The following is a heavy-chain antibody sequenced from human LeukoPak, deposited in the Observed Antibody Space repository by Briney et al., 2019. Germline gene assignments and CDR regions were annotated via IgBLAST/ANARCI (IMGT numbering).Heavy chain of an antibody. D-gene: IGHD3-22*01. CDR2: VYHSGST. V-gene: IGHV4-38-2*01. CDR1: GYSISSGYY. J-gene: IGHJ5*02. Sequence: PSETLSLTCVVSGYSISSGYYWGWIRQPPGKGLEWIGSVYHSGSTYYNPSLKSRVTISVDTSKNQFSLKLSSVTAADTAVYYCARHGNYYDTSQSDPWGQGTLVTVSS. CDR3: ARHGNYYDTSQSDP.